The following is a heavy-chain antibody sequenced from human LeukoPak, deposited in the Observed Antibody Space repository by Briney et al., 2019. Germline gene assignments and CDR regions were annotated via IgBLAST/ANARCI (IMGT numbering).Heavy chain of an antibody. CDR3: AREQASSSSWYPTQDY. Sequence: GASVKVSCKASGYTFTSYGISWVRQAPGQGLEWMGWISAYNGNTNYAQKLQGRVTMTTDTSTSTAYTELRSLRSDDTAVYYCAREQASSSSWYPTQDYWGQGTLVTVSS. D-gene: IGHD6-13*01. J-gene: IGHJ4*02. CDR1: GYTFTSYG. CDR2: ISAYNGNT. V-gene: IGHV1-18*01.